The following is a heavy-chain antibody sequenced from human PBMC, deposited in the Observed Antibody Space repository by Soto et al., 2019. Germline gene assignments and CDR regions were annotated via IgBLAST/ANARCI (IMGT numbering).Heavy chain of an antibody. CDR1: SDSISSYY. CDR2: ISYSGST. Sequence: TLSLTCTVSSDSISSYYWSWIRQPPGKRLEWIGYISYSGSTDYNPSLKSRVTISGDTSKNQFSLKVSSVTAADTAVYYCARGTSWQLPFDYWGQGTLVTVSS. CDR3: ARGTSWQLPFDY. D-gene: IGHD6-13*01. J-gene: IGHJ4*02. V-gene: IGHV4-59*01.